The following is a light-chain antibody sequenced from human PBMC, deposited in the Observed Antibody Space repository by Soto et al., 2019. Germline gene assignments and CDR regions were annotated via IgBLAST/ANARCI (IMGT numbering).Light chain of an antibody. CDR2: GAS. Sequence: EIVLTQSPGTLSLSPGERATLSCRASQSVSSSYLGWYQQKPAQAPRLLIYGASSRATGIPDRFSGSGSGTDFTLTISRLEPEDFAVYYCQQYGSSPWTFGQGTKVDIK. CDR3: QQYGSSPWT. V-gene: IGKV3-20*01. CDR1: QSVSSSY. J-gene: IGKJ1*01.